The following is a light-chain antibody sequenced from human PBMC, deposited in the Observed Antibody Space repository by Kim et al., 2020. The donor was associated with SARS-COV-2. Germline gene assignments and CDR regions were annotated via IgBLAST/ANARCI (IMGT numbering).Light chain of an antibody. CDR1: TGAVNSGQQ. CDR3: LLYYDGYRI. CDR2: GTS. J-gene: IGLJ2*01. V-gene: IGLV7-46*01. Sequence: PGGTVISPCGPSTGAVNSGQQPYRVQQKPGQAPKKMIYGTSHKHSWTPAPLASSLPGGKAALTLSGALPEDEAEYYCLLYYDGYRIFGGGTQLTVL.